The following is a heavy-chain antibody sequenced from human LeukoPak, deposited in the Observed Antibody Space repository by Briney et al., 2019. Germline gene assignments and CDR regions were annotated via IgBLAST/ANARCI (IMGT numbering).Heavy chain of an antibody. CDR3: ARVGYFDWLLKGYFDY. CDR2: ISGSSSYI. V-gene: IGHV3-21*01. CDR1: GFTFSSYS. J-gene: IGHJ4*02. D-gene: IGHD3-9*01. Sequence: GGSLRLSCVASGFTFSSYSMNWVRQTPGKGLEWVSCISGSSSYIYYADSVKGRFTISRDDAKNSLYLQMNSLRAEDTAVYYCARVGYFDWLLKGYFDYWGQGTLVTVSS.